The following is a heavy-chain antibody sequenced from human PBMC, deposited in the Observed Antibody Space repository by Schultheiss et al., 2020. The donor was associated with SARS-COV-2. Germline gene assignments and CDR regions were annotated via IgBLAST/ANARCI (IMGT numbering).Heavy chain of an antibody. Sequence: GGSLRLSCAASGFTFSSYAMHWVRQAPGKGLEWVAVISYDGSNKYYADSVKGRFTISRDNSKNTLYLQMNSLRAEDTAVYYCARERRIAAAPGPWGQGTLVTVSS. CDR1: GFTFSSYA. D-gene: IGHD6-13*01. V-gene: IGHV3-30-3*01. CDR2: ISYDGSNK. CDR3: ARERRIAAAPGP. J-gene: IGHJ5*02.